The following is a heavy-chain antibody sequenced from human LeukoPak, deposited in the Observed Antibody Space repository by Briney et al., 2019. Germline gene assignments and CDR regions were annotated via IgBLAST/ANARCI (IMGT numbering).Heavy chain of an antibody. V-gene: IGHV4-39*01. CDR3: ARNDRGRPADY. CDR2: MHYSGTT. CDR1: GGSISNSPYY. Sequence: PSDTLSLTCNVSGGSISNSPYYWGWIRQPPGKGLEWIGGMHYSGTTYHNPSLRSRVTISVDTSKNQFSLRLISVTAADTAVYYCARNDRGRPADYWGQGTLVTVSS. D-gene: IGHD1-26*01. J-gene: IGHJ4*02.